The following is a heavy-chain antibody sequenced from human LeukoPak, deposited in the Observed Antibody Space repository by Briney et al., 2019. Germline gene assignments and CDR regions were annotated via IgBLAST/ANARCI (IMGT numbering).Heavy chain of an antibody. V-gene: IGHV3-48*03. J-gene: IGHJ4*02. CDR2: ISSSGSTI. D-gene: IGHD3-22*01. CDR1: GFTFSSYE. Sequence: PGGSLRLSCAASGFTFSSYEMNWVRQAPGKGLEWVSYISSSGSTIHYADSVKGRFTISRDNAKNSLYLQMNSLRAEDTAVYYCALDYYDSSGYYYFDYWGQGTLVTVSS. CDR3: ALDYYDSSGYYYFDY.